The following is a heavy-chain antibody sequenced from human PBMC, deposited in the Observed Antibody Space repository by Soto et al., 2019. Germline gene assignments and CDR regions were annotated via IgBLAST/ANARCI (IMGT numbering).Heavy chain of an antibody. CDR2: IIPIIGTA. J-gene: IGHJ4*02. Sequence: SVKVSCKASGGTFSIYAISWVRQAPGQGLEWMGGIIPIIGTANYAQKFQGRVTINEDESTSTAYLDRSSRRAEDPAVCYCAGHQWEGSYHFDHWVQRTRVSVSA. CDR3: AGHQWEGSYHFDH. D-gene: IGHD1-26*01. CDR1: GGTFSIYA. V-gene: IGHV1-69*13.